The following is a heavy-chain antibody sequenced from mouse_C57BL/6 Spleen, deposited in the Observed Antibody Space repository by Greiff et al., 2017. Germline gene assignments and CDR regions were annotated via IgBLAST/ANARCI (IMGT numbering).Heavy chain of an antibody. CDR2: IYPGDGYT. CDR1: GYAFSSYW. J-gene: IGHJ3*01. CDR3: ATYVSSEGFAY. V-gene: IGHV1-82*01. Sequence: QVQLQQPGPELVKPGASVKMSCKASGYAFSSYWMNWVKQRPGQGLEWIGRIYPGDGYTNYTGTFKGKATLTVATSASTAYMQLSSLTSEDSADYAGATYVSSEGFAYWGQGTLVTVSA.